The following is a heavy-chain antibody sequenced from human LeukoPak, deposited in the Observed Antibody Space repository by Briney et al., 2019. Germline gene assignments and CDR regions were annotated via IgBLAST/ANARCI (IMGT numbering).Heavy chain of an antibody. CDR3: ARVKGAFIAARLNYYYYYMDV. Sequence: ASVKVSCKASGYTFTSYDINWVRQATGQGLEWMGLMNPNSGNTGYAQKFQGRVTMTRNTSISTAYMELSSLRSEDTAVYYCARVKGAFIAARLNYYYYYMDVWGKGTTVTVSS. CDR2: MNPNSGNT. CDR1: GYTFTSYD. J-gene: IGHJ6*03. D-gene: IGHD6-6*01. V-gene: IGHV1-8*01.